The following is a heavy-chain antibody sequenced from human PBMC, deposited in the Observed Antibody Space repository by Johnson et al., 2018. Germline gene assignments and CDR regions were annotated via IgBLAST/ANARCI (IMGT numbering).Heavy chain of an antibody. Sequence: QVQLQESGPGLVKXSETLSLXCTVSGGSISSSSSYWGWIRQPPGKGRAWLGSLYYSGSTYYNPSLKSRVTISVDTSQNQFSITLSSVTAADTAVYYCARERITMVRVVRVNMDGFGKGTTVTVSS. CDR1: GGSISSSSSY. J-gene: IGHJ6*03. CDR2: LYYSGST. D-gene: IGHD3-10*01. CDR3: ARERITMVRVVRVNMDG. V-gene: IGHV4-39*07.